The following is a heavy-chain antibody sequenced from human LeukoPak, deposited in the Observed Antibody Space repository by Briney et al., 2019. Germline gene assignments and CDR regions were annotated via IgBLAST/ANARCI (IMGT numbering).Heavy chain of an antibody. CDR2: IKQDGSEK. V-gene: IGHV3-7*01. CDR3: ARNVLRYFDWLWAFDI. CDR1: GFTFSSYC. D-gene: IGHD3-9*01. Sequence: GGSLRLSCAASGFTFSSYCMSWVRQAPGKGLEGVANIKQDGSEKYYVDSVKGSVTISRDNAKNSLYLQMNSLRAEDTAVYYCARNVLRYFDWLWAFDIWGQGTMVTVSS. J-gene: IGHJ3*02.